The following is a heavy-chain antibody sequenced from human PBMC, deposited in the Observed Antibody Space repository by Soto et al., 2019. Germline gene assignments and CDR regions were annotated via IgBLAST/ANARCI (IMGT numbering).Heavy chain of an antibody. CDR2: IYSGGST. V-gene: IGHV3-53*01. CDR3: AKDLAYLIVVVPAAILRYYYYGMDV. CDR1: GFTVSSNY. D-gene: IGHD2-2*02. Sequence: PGGSLRLSCAASGFTVSSNYMSWVRQAPGKGLEWVSVIYSGGSTYYADSVKGRFTISRDNSKNTLYLQMNSLRAEDTAVYYCAKDLAYLIVVVPAAILRYYYYGMDVWGQGTTVTVSS. J-gene: IGHJ6*02.